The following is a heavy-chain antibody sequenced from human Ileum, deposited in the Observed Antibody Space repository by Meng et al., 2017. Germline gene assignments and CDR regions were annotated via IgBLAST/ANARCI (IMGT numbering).Heavy chain of an antibody. Sequence: SETLSLTCTFSGVSVSSGHYYWSWIRQPPGKGLEWIGCIYYSDSGSTTYSPSLKSRVTISLDMSKNKVSLRLSSVTAADTALYCCARNEYKYGFAALDTWGQGTMVTVSS. D-gene: IGHD1-1*01. CDR1: GVSVSSGHYY. CDR2: IYYSDSGST. CDR3: ARNEYKYGFAALDT. J-gene: IGHJ3*02. V-gene: IGHV4-61*01.